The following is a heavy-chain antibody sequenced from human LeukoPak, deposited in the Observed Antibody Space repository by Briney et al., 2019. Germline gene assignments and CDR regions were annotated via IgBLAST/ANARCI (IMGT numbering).Heavy chain of an antibody. CDR1: GGSISSSSYY. Sequence: SETLSLTCTVSGGSISSSSYYWGWIRQPPGKGLEWIGSIYYSGSTYYNPSLKSRVTISVDTSKNQFSLKLSSVTAAGTAVYYCARGEAAAAADWYFDLWGRGTLVTVSS. J-gene: IGHJ2*01. CDR3: ARGEAAAAADWYFDL. D-gene: IGHD6-13*01. V-gene: IGHV4-39*07. CDR2: IYYSGST.